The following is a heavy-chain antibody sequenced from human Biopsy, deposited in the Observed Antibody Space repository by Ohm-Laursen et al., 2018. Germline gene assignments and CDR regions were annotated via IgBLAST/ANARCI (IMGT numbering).Heavy chain of an antibody. D-gene: IGHD2-21*01. CDR3: ARVVVGNSTPFDD. J-gene: IGHJ4*02. V-gene: IGHV4-31*03. Sequence: SQTLSLTCSVSGESITRGGFYWSWVRQLPGKGLEWIAYIHYDGETFYNPSLKSRVMISRDTSKNQFSLRLTSMTVADTAMYFCARVVVGNSTPFDDWGQGTLVTVSS. CDR1: GESITRGGFY. CDR2: IHYDGET.